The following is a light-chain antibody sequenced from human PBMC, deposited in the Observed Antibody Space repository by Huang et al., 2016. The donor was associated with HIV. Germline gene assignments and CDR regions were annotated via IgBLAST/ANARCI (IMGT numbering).Light chain of an antibody. V-gene: IGKV2-28*01. CDR1: PNLLYSSGHNR. CDR2: LGS. CDR3: MQGLQPPPT. J-gene: IGKJ2*01. Sequence: EIVMTQSPLSLPVTPGQSASISCWSSPNLLYSSGHNRLDWYFQRPGRTPKLLVFLGSNRAPGVPDRFTGSGSGSNFTLEISRVETDDVGTYYCMQGLQPPPTFGQGTKLEI.